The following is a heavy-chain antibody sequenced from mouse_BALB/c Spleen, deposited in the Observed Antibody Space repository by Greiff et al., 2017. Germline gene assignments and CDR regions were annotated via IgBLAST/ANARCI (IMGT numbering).Heavy chain of an antibody. D-gene: IGHD1-1*01. Sequence: EVKLMESGGGLVQPGGSRKLSCAASGFTFSSFGMHWVRQAPEKGLEWVAYISSGSSTIYYADTVKGRFTISRDNPKNTLFLQMTSLRSEDTAMYYCARITTVVATRAMDYWGQGTSVTVSS. CDR1: GFTFSSFG. J-gene: IGHJ4*01. V-gene: IGHV5-17*02. CDR3: ARITTVVATRAMDY. CDR2: ISSGSSTI.